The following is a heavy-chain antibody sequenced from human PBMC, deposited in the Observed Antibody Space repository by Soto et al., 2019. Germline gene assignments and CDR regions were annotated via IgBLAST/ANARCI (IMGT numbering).Heavy chain of an antibody. CDR2: ISAYNGNT. V-gene: IGHV1-18*04. CDR3: ARDSPVDQQWLIHYDY. CDR1: GYTFTSYG. J-gene: IGHJ4*02. Sequence: QVQLVQSGAEVKKPGASVKVSCTASGYTFTSYGISWVRQAPGQGLEWMGWISAYNGNTNYAQKLQGRVTITTVTSNSSGYMELRSLGSNDTAVYYCARDSPVDQQWLIHYDYWGQVTLVTVSS. D-gene: IGHD6-19*01.